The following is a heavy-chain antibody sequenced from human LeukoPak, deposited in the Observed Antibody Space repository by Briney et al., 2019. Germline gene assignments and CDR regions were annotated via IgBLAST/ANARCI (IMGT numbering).Heavy chain of an antibody. V-gene: IGHV4-39*07. J-gene: IGHJ3*02. CDR2: IYYSGNT. CDR1: GGSISSSSYY. Sequence: PSETLSLTCTVSGGSISSSSYYWGWIRQPPGKGLEWIGNIYYSGNTYYNPSLKSRVTISEDTSKNQFSLKLSSVTAADTAVYYCARDLIDIVVVPAAMLIWGQGTMVTVSS. D-gene: IGHD2-2*01. CDR3: ARDLIDIVVVPAAMLI.